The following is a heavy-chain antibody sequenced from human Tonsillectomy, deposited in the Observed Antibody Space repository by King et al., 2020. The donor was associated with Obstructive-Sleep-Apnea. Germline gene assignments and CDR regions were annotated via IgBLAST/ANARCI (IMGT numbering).Heavy chain of an antibody. Sequence: QLQESGPRLVKPSETLSLICTVSGGSISSNSYHWGWIRQSPGKGPEWIGSIYYNGSPDHNPSLKSRVTISVDTSKNQFSLMLSSVTAADTAVYYCARDHRTSGDWGYAFDIWGQGTLAT. V-gene: IGHV4-39*07. CDR2: IYYNGSP. CDR1: GGSISSNSYH. CDR3: ARDHRTSGDWGYAFDI. J-gene: IGHJ3*02. D-gene: IGHD2-21*02.